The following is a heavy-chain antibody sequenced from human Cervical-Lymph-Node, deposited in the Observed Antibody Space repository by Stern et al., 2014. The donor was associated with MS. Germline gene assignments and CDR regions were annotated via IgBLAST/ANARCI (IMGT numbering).Heavy chain of an antibody. D-gene: IGHD2-8*01. V-gene: IGHV3-30*03. Sequence: MQLVASGGAVVQPGRSLRLSCAASGFPFSSYGMHLVRQDPGKGLEGGTVISYDGNHKYYAASVKGRFTISRDNSKNTLHLQMNSVTPDDTAIYYCARDYEDTSMLFDHWGQGTLVTVSS. CDR3: ARDYEDTSMLFDH. CDR2: ISYDGNHK. J-gene: IGHJ4*02. CDR1: GFPFSSYG.